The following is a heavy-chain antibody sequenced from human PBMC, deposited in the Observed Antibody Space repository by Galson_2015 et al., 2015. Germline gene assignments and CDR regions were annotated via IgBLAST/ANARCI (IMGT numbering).Heavy chain of an antibody. J-gene: IGHJ4*02. V-gene: IGHV3-48*02. CDR3: ARDPWRGSYKVFYFDY. Sequence: SLRLSCAASGFTFSSYTISWVRQAPGKGLEWVSYISSSSATIYYADPVKGRSTISRDNAKNSLYLQMNSLRDEDTAVYYCARDPWRGSYKVFYFDYWGQGTLVTVSS. CDR1: GFTFSSYT. CDR2: ISSSSATI. D-gene: IGHD1-26*01.